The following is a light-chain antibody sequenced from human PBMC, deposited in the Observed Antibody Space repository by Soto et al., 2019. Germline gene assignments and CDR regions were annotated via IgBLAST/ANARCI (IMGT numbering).Light chain of an antibody. CDR3: QYCDSPPWT. CDR1: QSVVSSY. CDR2: GAS. V-gene: IGKV3-20*01. Sequence: EVVLTQSPGTLSLSPGERATLSCRASQSVVSSYLVWFQQKPGRAPRLLIYGASSRATDVPDRFSGSGSGTDFTLTINRLEPEDFAVYYCQYCDSPPWTFGQGTKVEVK. J-gene: IGKJ1*01.